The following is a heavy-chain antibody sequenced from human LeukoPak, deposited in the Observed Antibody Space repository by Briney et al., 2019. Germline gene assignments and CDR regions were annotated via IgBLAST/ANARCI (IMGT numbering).Heavy chain of an antibody. CDR1: GFTFSSYA. J-gene: IGHJ4*02. D-gene: IGHD1/OR15-1a*01. V-gene: IGHV3-23*01. CDR3: ARKNRDYFDN. CDR2: ISGSGSTI. Sequence: GGSLRLSCAASGFTFSSYAMSWVRQAPGKGLEWVSAISGSGSTIYYADSVKGRFIISRDNAKNSLYLQMNSLRAEDTAVYYCARKNRDYFDNWGQGTLGTVSS.